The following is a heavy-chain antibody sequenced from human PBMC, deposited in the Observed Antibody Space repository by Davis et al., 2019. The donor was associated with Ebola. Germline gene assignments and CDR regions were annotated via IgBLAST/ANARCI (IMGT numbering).Heavy chain of an antibody. CDR1: GYTFTSYW. J-gene: IGHJ1*01. CDR3: ARQQQLGWYTQLEYFHH. D-gene: IGHD6-19*01. CDR2: IYPGDSDT. Sequence: PGGSLRLSCKGSGYTFTSYWIGWVRQMPGKGLEWMGIIYPGDSDTRYSPSFQGQITISADESISTAYLQWSSLKASDTAMYYCARQQQLGWYTQLEYFHHWGQGTLVTVSS. V-gene: IGHV5-51*01.